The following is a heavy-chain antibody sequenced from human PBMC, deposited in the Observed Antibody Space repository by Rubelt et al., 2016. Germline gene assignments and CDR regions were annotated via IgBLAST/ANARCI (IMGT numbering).Heavy chain of an antibody. D-gene: IGHD2-15*01. CDR1: GGSIRSYH. Sequence: QVQLQESGPGLVKPSETLSLTCTVSGGSIRSYHWSWIRQPPGKGLEWIGYIYYSGSTNFNPSLMCRVTISVDTVKNQVSLKLSSVTAADTAVYYCARDLNPIVGDYYGMDVWGQETTVTVSS. CDR3: ARDLNPIVGDYYGMDV. J-gene: IGHJ6*02. CDR2: IYYSGST. V-gene: IGHV4-59*01.